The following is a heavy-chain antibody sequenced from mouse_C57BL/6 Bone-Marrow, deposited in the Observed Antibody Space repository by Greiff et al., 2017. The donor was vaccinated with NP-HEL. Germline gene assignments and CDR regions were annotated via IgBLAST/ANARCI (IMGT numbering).Heavy chain of an antibody. V-gene: IGHV1-59*01. CDR2: IDPSDSYN. Sequence: VQLQQPGAELVRPGTSVKLSCKSSGYTFTTFWMHLVKLSPGPGLEWIGVIDPSDSYNNYNQKVKGKATLTVDTSSSTAYMQLSSLTSEDSAVYYCARCPITTVVARLDYWGQGTTLTVSS. D-gene: IGHD1-1*01. J-gene: IGHJ2*01. CDR3: ARCPITTVVARLDY. CDR1: GYTFTTFW.